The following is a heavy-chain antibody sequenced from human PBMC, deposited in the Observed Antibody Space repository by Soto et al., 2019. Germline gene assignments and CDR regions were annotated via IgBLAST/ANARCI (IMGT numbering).Heavy chain of an antibody. Sequence: GGSLRLSCAASDFDFSSYGIHWVRQAPGKGLEWVAASSYDGRETFYADSAKGRFTVSKEMSKNTAFLQMNALRHEDTAVYFCARDSGWPILNFDNWGQGTTVTVSS. V-gene: IGHV3-30*03. CDR1: DFDFSSYG. CDR2: SSYDGRET. D-gene: IGHD3-10*01. J-gene: IGHJ4*02. CDR3: ARDSGWPILNFDN.